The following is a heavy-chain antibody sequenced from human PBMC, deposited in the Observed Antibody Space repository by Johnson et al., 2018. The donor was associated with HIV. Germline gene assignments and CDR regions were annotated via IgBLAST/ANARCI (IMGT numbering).Heavy chain of an antibody. CDR1: GFTFTNHY. CDR2: IKQDASEK. Sequence: VQLVESGGGVVQPGRSLRLSCAASGFTFTNHYMTWVRQAPGKGLEWVANIKQDASEKYSVDSVKGRFTISRDNAKNSLFLQMNSLRAEDTAVYYCTTDRGGERAVAGPDAFDIWGQGTMVTVSS. V-gene: IGHV3-7*03. CDR3: TTDRGGERAVAGPDAFDI. J-gene: IGHJ3*02. D-gene: IGHD6-19*01.